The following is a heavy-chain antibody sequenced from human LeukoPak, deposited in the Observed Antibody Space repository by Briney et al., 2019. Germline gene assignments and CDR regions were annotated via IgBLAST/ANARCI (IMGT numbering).Heavy chain of an antibody. Sequence: LETLSLTCTVSGDSISNYYWNWIRQTPGKGLEWIGYIYYSGTTNYNPSLRSRVTISLDTSKNQFSLNLRSVTAADTAVYFCARDQSYGDFLYWGQGTLVTVS. CDR3: ARDQSYGDFLY. D-gene: IGHD4-17*01. CDR1: GDSISNYY. V-gene: IGHV4-59*01. CDR2: IYYSGTT. J-gene: IGHJ4*02.